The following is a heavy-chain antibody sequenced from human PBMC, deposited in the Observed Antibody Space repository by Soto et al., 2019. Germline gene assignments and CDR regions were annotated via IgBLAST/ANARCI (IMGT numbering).Heavy chain of an antibody. CDR1: GYTFTSYD. CDR3: ARAYCSSTSCYGYMDV. V-gene: IGHV1-8*01. J-gene: IGHJ6*03. D-gene: IGHD2-2*01. CDR2: MNPNSGNT. Sequence: QVQLVQSGAEVKKPGASVKVSCKASGYTFTSYDINWVRQATGQGLEWMGWMNPNSGNTGYAQKFQGRVTMTRNTSIRTAYMELSSLRSEDTAVYYCARAYCSSTSCYGYMDVWGKGTTVTVSS.